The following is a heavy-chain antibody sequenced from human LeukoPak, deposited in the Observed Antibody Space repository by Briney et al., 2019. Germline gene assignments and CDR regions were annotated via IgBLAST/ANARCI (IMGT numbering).Heavy chain of an antibody. J-gene: IGHJ5*02. V-gene: IGHV4-59*01. CDR1: GGSISSYY. CDR2: IYYSGST. CDR3: ARARSGSYYFWFDP. Sequence: SETLSLTCTVSGGSISSYYLSWVRQPPGKGLEWIGYIYYSGSTNYNPSLKRRVAMSVDTSRNQFSLKLSPVTAADTAVYYCARARSGSYYFWFDPWGQGTLVTVSS. D-gene: IGHD1-26*01.